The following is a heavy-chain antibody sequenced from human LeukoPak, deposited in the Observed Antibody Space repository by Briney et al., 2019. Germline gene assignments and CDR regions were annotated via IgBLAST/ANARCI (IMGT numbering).Heavy chain of an antibody. CDR1: GCTFSSYG. V-gene: IGHV3-33*01. CDR3: ARVSVAGTERRNYGMDV. CDR2: IWYDGSNK. J-gene: IGHJ6*02. D-gene: IGHD6-19*01. Sequence: GGSLRLSCAASGCTFSSYGMHWVRQAPGKGLEWVAVIWYDGSNKYHADSVKGRFTISRDNSKNTLYVQMNSLRAEDTAVYYCARVSVAGTERRNYGMDVWGQGTTVPVSS.